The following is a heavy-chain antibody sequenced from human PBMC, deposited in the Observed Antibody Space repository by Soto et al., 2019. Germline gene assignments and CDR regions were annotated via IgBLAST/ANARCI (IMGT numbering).Heavy chain of an antibody. V-gene: IGHV2-5*02. D-gene: IGHD5-18*01. Sequence: SGPTLVNPTQTLTLTCTFSGFSLSTSRVGVGWIRQPPGKALEWLALIYWDDDKRYSPSLKSRLTITKDTSKHQVVLTMTNMDPVDTATFYCAHTLSPRYSYDYWGQGTLVTVSS. CDR1: GFSLSTSRVG. CDR2: IYWDDDK. J-gene: IGHJ4*02. CDR3: AHTLSPRYSYDY.